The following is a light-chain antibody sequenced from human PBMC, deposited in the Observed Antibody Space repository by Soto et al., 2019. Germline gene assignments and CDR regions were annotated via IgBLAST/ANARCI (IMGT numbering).Light chain of an antibody. V-gene: IGKV3-15*01. Sequence: EIVMTQSPASLSVSPGDRASLSCRASQSISSNLAWYKQKPGQAPRLLIYDASTRATGIPARFSGGGSGTDFTLTISSLQSEDFAVYYCQQYSNWPETFGRGTKVEIK. CDR3: QQYSNWPET. J-gene: IGKJ1*01. CDR2: DAS. CDR1: QSISSN.